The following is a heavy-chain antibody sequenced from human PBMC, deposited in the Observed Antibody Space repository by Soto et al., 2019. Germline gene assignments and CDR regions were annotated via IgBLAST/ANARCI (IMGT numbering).Heavy chain of an antibody. D-gene: IGHD5-12*01. CDR1: GFTLSDYA. CDR2: ISISGDYI. Sequence: GGSLRLSCAASGFTLSDYARNWVRQAPGKGLEWVSSISISGDYIYYADSLKGRLTISRDNPKSTLYLQMNSLRAEDTAVYYCAKLGVDIVATIGGHDYWGQGTLVTSPQ. V-gene: IGHV3-21*04. CDR3: AKLGVDIVATIGGHDY. J-gene: IGHJ4*02.